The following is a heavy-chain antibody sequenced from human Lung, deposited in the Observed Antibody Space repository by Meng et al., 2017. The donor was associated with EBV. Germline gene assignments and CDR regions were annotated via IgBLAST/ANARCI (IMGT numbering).Heavy chain of an antibody. D-gene: IGHD2-2*01. CDR3: ARGGTSSAPFDY. CDR1: GRSFSSSY. J-gene: IGHJ4*02. Sequence: QLQQWAAGLLKPSQTLSLTCGVSGRSFSSSYWSWIRQPPGKGLEWIGQINYSGITNYNPSLKSRVTISVDTSKNQFSLSLNSVTAADTAVYYCARGGTSSAPFDYWGQGTLVTVSS. V-gene: IGHV4-34*01. CDR2: INYSGIT.